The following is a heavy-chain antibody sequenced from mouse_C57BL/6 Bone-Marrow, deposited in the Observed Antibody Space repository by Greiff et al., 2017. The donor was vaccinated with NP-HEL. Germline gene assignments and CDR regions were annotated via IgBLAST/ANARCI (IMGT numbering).Heavy chain of an antibody. CDR2: IYPGDGDT. D-gene: IGHD1-3*01. J-gene: IGHJ2*01. CDR3: ARFGSSCYFDY. Sequence: QVQLKQSGPELVKPGASVKISCKASGYAFSSSWMNWVKQRPGKGLEWIGRIYPGDGDTNYNGKFKGKATLTADKSSSTAYMQLSSLTSEDSAVYFCARFGSSCYFDYWGQGTTLTVSS. V-gene: IGHV1-82*01. CDR1: GYAFSSSW.